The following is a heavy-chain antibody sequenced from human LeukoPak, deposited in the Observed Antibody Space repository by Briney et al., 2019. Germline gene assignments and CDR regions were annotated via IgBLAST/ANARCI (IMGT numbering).Heavy chain of an antibody. CDR2: IWYDGSNK. CDR3: ARDDCGGDCYNYYYYGMDV. J-gene: IGHJ6*02. D-gene: IGHD2-21*02. V-gene: IGHV3-33*08. CDR1: GFPFSSYW. Sequence: GGSLRLSCVASGFPFSSYWMTWVRQAPGKGLEWVAVIWYDGSNKYYADSVKGRFTISRDNSKNTLYLQMNSLRAEDTAVYYCARDDCGGDCYNYYYYGMDVWGQGTTVTVSS.